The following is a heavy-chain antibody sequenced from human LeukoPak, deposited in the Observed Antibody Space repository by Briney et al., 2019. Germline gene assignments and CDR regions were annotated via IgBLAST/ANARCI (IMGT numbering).Heavy chain of an antibody. J-gene: IGHJ1*01. V-gene: IGHV3-23*01. CDR2: ISGSGAST. CDR1: GFTFSSYA. Sequence: PGGSLRLSCAASGFTFSSYAMTWVRQAPGKGLEWVSGISGSGASTYYEDSVKGRFTISRDNSKSTMYLEVNSLRAEDTAVYYCAKQTEYNSNSPYHYWGQGTLVTVSS. CDR3: AKQTEYNSNSPYHY. D-gene: IGHD5-24*01.